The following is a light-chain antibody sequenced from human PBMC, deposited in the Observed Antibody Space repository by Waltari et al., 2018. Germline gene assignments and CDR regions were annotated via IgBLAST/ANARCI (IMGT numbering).Light chain of an antibody. CDR1: QTIRTTY. CDR3: QQYDISPLT. CDR2: GTF. J-gene: IGKJ4*01. Sequence: EIVLTQSPGTLSLSPGEGATLSCRTSQTIRTTYLAWYQQKPGQAPTLLIYGTFTRATGIPDRFTSSRSGTDFSLTSSSLETEDFATYYCQQYDISPLTFGGGTKVEIK. V-gene: IGKV3-20*01.